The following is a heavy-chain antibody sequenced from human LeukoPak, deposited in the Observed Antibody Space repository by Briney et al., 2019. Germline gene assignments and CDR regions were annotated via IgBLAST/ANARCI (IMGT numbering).Heavy chain of an antibody. D-gene: IGHD3-22*01. Sequence: PGGSLRLSCAASGFTFSSYSMNWVRQAPGKGLEWVSSISSSSYIYYADSVKGRFTISRDNAKNSLYLQMNSLRAEDTAVYYCAREGPYYDSSGYYLDAFDIWGQGTMVTVSS. V-gene: IGHV3-21*01. CDR1: GFTFSSYS. CDR2: ISSSSYI. CDR3: AREGPYYDSSGYYLDAFDI. J-gene: IGHJ3*02.